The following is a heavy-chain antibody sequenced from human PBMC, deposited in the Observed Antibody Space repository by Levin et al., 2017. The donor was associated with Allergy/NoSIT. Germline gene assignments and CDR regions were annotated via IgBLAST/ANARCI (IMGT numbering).Heavy chain of an antibody. CDR2: FDPEDGET. J-gene: IGHJ3*02. D-gene: IGHD2-15*01. CDR1: GYTLTELS. Sequence: ASVKVSCKVSGYTLTELSMHWVRQAPGKGLEWMGGFDPEDGETIYAQKFQGRVTMTEDTSTDTAYMELSSLRSEDTAVYYCATKRSVVVAALDAFDIWGQGTMVTVSS. V-gene: IGHV1-24*01. CDR3: ATKRSVVVAALDAFDI.